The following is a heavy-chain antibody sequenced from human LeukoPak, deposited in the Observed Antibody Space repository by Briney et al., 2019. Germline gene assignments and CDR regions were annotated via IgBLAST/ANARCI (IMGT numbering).Heavy chain of an antibody. V-gene: IGHV3-30-3*01. Sequence: PGGSLRLSCAASGSTFSSYAMHWVRQAPGKGLEWVAVISYDGSNKYYADSVKGRFTISRDNSKNTLYLQMNSLRAEDTAVYYCARETYYYDSSGYYYVFYYYGMDVWGQGTTVTVSS. D-gene: IGHD3-22*01. CDR3: ARETYYYDSSGYYYVFYYYGMDV. CDR2: ISYDGSNK. J-gene: IGHJ6*02. CDR1: GSTFSSYA.